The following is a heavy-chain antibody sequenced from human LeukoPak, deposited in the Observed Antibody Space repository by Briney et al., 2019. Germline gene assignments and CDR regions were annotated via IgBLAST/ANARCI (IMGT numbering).Heavy chain of an antibody. CDR1: GYNFTTYW. CDR3: ARSNGIVGAADAFDI. Sequence: ESLKIPCKGSGYNFTTYWIGWVRQLPGKGLEWRGIIYPGDSDTRYIPSFQGRVTISADKSISPAYLQWSSLKASDTAMYYCARSNGIVGAADAFDIWGQGTMVTVSS. J-gene: IGHJ3*02. CDR2: IYPGDSDT. V-gene: IGHV5-51*01. D-gene: IGHD1-26*01.